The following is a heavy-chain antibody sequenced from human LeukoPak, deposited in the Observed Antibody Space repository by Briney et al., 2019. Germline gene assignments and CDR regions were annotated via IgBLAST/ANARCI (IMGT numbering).Heavy chain of an antibody. D-gene: IGHD2-15*01. CDR1: GYTFTGYY. J-gene: IGHJ6*03. Sequence: ASVKVSCKASGYTFTGYYMHWVRQAPGQGLEWMGWINPNSGGTNYAQKFQGRVTMTRDTSISTAYMELSRLRSDDTAVYYCATGGPGYCSGGSCYPPDYYYMDVWGKGTTVTISS. V-gene: IGHV1-2*02. CDR2: INPNSGGT. CDR3: ATGGPGYCSGGSCYPPDYYYMDV.